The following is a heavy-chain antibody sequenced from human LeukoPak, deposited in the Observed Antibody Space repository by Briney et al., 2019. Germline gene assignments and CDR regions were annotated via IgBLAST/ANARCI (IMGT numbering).Heavy chain of an antibody. CDR2: IYPGASDT. D-gene: IGHD4-17*01. J-gene: IGHJ4*02. CDR1: GYSFTSYW. Sequence: GESLKISCKGSGYSFTSYWVGWVRQMPGKGLELKWIIYPGASDTRYSPCFQGQVTISAEKSISTAYLQWSSLKASDTAMYYCARQSLNYGDYGEFDYWGQGTLVTVSS. CDR3: ARQSLNYGDYGEFDY. V-gene: IGHV5-51*01.